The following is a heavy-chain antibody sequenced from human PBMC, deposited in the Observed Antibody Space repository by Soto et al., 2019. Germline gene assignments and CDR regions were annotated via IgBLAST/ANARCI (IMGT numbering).Heavy chain of an antibody. CDR1: GFTFSSYG. CDR2: ISYDGSNK. D-gene: IGHD2-2*01. J-gene: IGHJ4*02. CDR3: AKDIVVVPAADYDYFDY. Sequence: GGSLRLSCAASGFTFSSYGMHWVRQAPGKGLEWVAVISYDGSNKYYADSVKGRFTISRDNSKNTLYLQMNSLRAEDTAVYYCAKDIVVVPAADYDYFDYWGQGTLVTVSS. V-gene: IGHV3-30*18.